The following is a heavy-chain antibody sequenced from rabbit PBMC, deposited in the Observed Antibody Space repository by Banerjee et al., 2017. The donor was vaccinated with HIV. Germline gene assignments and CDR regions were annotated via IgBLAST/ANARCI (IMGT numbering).Heavy chain of an antibody. D-gene: IGHD4-2*01. V-gene: IGHV1S45*01. Sequence: QEQLEESGGDLVKPGASLTLTRKASGFSFSNSYWICWVRQAPGKGLEWIGCIYAGSSGSTYYASWAKGRFTISKTSSTTVTLQMTSLTAADTATYFCARSSAAWNYYGMDLWGPGTLVTVS. CDR1: GFSFSNSYW. CDR3: ARSSAAWNYYGMDL. CDR2: IYAGSSGST. J-gene: IGHJ6*01.